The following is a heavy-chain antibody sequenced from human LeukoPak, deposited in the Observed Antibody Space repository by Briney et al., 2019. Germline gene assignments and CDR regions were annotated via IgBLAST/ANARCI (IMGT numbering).Heavy chain of an antibody. D-gene: IGHD5-18*01. CDR1: GYTFTDYY. J-gene: IGHJ4*02. V-gene: IGHV1-69-2*01. CDR2: VDPEDGET. CDR3: ATAGDTAMVTRFDY. Sequence: ASVKISCKVSGYTFTDYYMHWVQQAPGKGLEWMGLVDPEDGETIYAEKFQGRVTITADTSTDTAYMELSSLRPEDTAVYYCATAGDTAMVTRFDYWGQGTLVTVSS.